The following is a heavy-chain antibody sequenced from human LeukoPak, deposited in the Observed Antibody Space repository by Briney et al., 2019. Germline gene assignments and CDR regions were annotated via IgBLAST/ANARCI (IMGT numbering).Heavy chain of an antibody. J-gene: IGHJ4*02. D-gene: IGHD6-13*01. CDR2: ISVSSTYI. CDR1: GFTFSGYS. V-gene: IGHV3-21*04. CDR3: AKSGRLGAAAGRYYFDY. Sequence: GGSLRLSCAASGFTFSGYSMNWVRQAPGKGLQWVSSISVSSTYIHYGDSVKGRFTISRDNSKNTLYLQMNSLRAEDTAVYYCAKSGRLGAAAGRYYFDYWGQGTLVTVSS.